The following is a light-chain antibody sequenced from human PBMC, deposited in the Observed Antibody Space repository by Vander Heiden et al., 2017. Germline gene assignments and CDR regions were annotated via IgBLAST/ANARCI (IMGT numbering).Light chain of an antibody. Sequence: DIQTTLSTSSLSGAVGNRVTITCRASQSINSYLNWYQQKPGKAPNLLIYGASSLQSGVPSRFSGSGSGTDFTLTISSLQPEDFATYYCQQSYSTPRYTFGQGTKLEIK. CDR2: GAS. J-gene: IGKJ2*01. CDR3: QQSYSTPRYT. CDR1: QSINSY. V-gene: IGKV1-39*01.